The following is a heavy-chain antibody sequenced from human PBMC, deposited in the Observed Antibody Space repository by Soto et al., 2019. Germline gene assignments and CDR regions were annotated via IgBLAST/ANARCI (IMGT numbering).Heavy chain of an antibody. CDR2: IIPIFDTA. V-gene: IGHV1-69*13. CDR3: ARNGTLTGYSYGMDV. Sequence: GASVKVSCKASGGMFSEYTINWVRQAPGQRLEWMGGIIPIFDTANYAEKFQGRVTITADESTSTSYMEVSSLRSEDTAVYYCARNGTLTGYSYGMDVWGQGTMVTV. D-gene: IGHD1-1*01. J-gene: IGHJ6*02. CDR1: GGMFSEYT.